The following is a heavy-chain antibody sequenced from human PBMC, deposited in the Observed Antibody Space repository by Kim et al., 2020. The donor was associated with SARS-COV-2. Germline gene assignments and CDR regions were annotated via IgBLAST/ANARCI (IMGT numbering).Heavy chain of an antibody. D-gene: IGHD5-12*01. Sequence: GGSLRLSCAASGFTFSGYAMHWVRQAPGKGLEYVSTISTGGDSIHYATSVKGRFTISRDNSKNTMYLQMGSLRAEDMAVYYCAKEIPSRGSRAFDVWGQGTMVTVSS. V-gene: IGHV3-64*01. J-gene: IGHJ3*01. CDR3: AKEIPSRGSRAFDV. CDR2: ISTGGDSI. CDR1: GFTFSGYA.